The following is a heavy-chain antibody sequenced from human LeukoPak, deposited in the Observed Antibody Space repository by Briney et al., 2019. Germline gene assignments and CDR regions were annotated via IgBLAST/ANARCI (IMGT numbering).Heavy chain of an antibody. CDR2: ISSSGTDT. J-gene: IGHJ4*02. CDR3: ARSYYDGSGYYPPPLDF. Sequence: GSLRLSCAASGFTFSHYYMAWIRQGPGKGLEWLSYISSSGTDTKYADSVKGRFTISRDNAKNSLYLQMNSLRAEDTAVYYCARSYYDGSGYYPPPLDFWGQGTLVTVSS. D-gene: IGHD3-22*01. V-gene: IGHV3-11*06. CDR1: GFTFSHYY.